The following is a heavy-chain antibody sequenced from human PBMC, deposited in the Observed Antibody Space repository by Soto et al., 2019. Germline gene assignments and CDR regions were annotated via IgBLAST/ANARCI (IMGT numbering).Heavy chain of an antibody. J-gene: IGHJ6*03. D-gene: IGHD6-19*01. Sequence: SETLSLTCAFYGGSFSGYYWSWIRQPPGKGLEWIGEINHSGSTNYNPSLKSRVTISVDTSKNQFSLKLSSVTAADTAVYYCARVLKQWLSLGYMDVWGKGTTVTVSS. CDR1: GGSFSGYY. V-gene: IGHV4-34*01. CDR3: ARVLKQWLSLGYMDV. CDR2: INHSGST.